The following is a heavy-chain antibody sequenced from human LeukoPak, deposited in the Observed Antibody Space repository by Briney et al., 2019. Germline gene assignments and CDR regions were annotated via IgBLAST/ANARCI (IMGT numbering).Heavy chain of an antibody. J-gene: IGHJ4*02. CDR1: GGSISSSSYY. CDR3: ASFYDFWSGYYPFPPRPHDY. D-gene: IGHD3-3*01. V-gene: IGHV4-39*01. Sequence: KPSETLSLTCTVSGGSISSSSYYWGWIRQPPGKGLEWIGSIYYSGSTYYNPSLKSRVTISVDTSKNQFSLKLSSVTAADTAVYFCASFYDFWSGYYPFPPRPHDYWGQGTLVTVSS. CDR2: IYYSGST.